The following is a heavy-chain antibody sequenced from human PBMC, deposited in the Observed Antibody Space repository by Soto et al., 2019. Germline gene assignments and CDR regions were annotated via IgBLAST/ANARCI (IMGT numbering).Heavy chain of an antibody. CDR3: ARLITMVRGDPFFDY. V-gene: IGHV4-39*01. D-gene: IGHD3-10*01. Sequence: PSETLSLTCTVSGGSISSISYYWGWIRQPPGKGLEWIGSIYYSGSTYYNPSLKSRVTISVDTSKNQFSLKLSSVTAADTAVYYCARLITMVRGDPFFDYWGQGTLVTVSS. CDR2: IYYSGST. J-gene: IGHJ4*02. CDR1: GGSISSISYY.